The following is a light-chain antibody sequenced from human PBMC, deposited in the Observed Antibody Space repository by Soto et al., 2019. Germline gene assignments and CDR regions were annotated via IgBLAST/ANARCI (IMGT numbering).Light chain of an antibody. V-gene: IGLV2-11*01. CDR2: DVN. CDR3: YSYAGISHV. CDR1: SSDVGGYNY. J-gene: IGLJ1*01. Sequence: QSVPTQPRSVSGSPGQSVTISCTGTSSDVGGYNYVSWYQQHPGKAPKLMIYDVNKRPSGVPDRFSGSKSGNTASLTISGLQAEDEADYYCYSYAGISHVFGAGTKLTVL.